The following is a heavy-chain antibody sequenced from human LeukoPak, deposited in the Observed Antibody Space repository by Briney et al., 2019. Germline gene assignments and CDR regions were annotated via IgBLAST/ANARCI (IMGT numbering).Heavy chain of an antibody. CDR1: GGSFSGYY. J-gene: IGHJ4*02. CDR2: INHSGST. Sequence: SETLSLTCAVYGGSFSGYYRSWIRQPPGKGLEWIGEINHSGSTNYNPSLKSRVTISVDTSKNQFSLKLSSVTAADTAVYYCARQTGYLTDYWGQGTLVTVSS. D-gene: IGHD1-1*01. CDR3: ARQTGYLTDY. V-gene: IGHV4-34*01.